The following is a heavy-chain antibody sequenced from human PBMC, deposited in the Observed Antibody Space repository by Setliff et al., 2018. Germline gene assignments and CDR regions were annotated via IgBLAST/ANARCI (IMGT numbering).Heavy chain of an antibody. CDR1: GYSFTSYD. J-gene: IGHJ6*04. D-gene: IGHD3-3*01. Sequence: ASVKVSCKASGYSFTSYDIHWLRLTSGQGLEWMGWLNPSSGDTGFATKFQGRVTVTRDTSISTAYMELSSLTSEDTAVYYCARGRTRTSTIFGIVSLSSWGEGTTVTVSS. V-gene: IGHV1-8*02. CDR2: LNPSSGDT. CDR3: ARGRTRTSTIFGIVSLSS.